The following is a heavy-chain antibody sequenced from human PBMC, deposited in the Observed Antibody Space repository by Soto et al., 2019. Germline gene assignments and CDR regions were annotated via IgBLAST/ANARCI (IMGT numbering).Heavy chain of an antibody. Sequence: QVQLVQSGAEVKKPGASVKVSCKTSRYTFVSYGITWVRQAPGQGLEWMGWINPYNDNTTYAQNLQGRVTMTTDTSTSTAYMELWSLRSDDTAVYYCVRVVMRTRPPDYWGQGTLVTVSS. CDR2: INPYNDNT. V-gene: IGHV1-18*01. CDR3: VRVVMRTRPPDY. D-gene: IGHD6-6*01. J-gene: IGHJ4*02. CDR1: RYTFVSYG.